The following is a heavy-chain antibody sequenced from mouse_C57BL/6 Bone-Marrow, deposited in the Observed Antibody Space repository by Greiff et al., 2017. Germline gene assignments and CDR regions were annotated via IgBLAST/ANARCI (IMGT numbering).Heavy chain of an antibody. J-gene: IGHJ2*01. CDR2: IDPENGDT. CDR3: TISNYDYLDY. CDR1: GFNIKDDY. D-gene: IGHD2-5*01. Sequence: EVQLQQSGAELVRPGASVKLSCTASGFNIKDDYMHWVKQRPEQGLEWIGWIDPENGDTEYASKFQGKATITADTSSNTAYLQLSSLTSEDTAVYYCTISNYDYLDYWGQGTTLTVSS. V-gene: IGHV14-4*01.